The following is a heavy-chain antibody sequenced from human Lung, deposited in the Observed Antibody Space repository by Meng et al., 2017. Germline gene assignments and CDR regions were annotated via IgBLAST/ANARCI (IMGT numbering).Heavy chain of an antibody. CDR2: INHSGST. D-gene: IGHD4-11*01. CDR3: ARGPTTMAHDFDY. J-gene: IGHJ4*02. CDR1: GGSFSDYY. V-gene: IGHV4-34*01. Sequence: VQLQQWGAGLLKPSETLSRNCVVSGGSFSDYYWSWIRQPPGKGLEWIGEINHSGSTNYNPSLESRATISVDTSQNNLSLKLSSVTAADSAVYYCARGPTTMAHDFDYWGQGTLVTVSS.